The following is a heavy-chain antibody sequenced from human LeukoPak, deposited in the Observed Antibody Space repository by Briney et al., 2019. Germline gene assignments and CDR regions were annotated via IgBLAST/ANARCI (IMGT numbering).Heavy chain of an antibody. J-gene: IGHJ4*02. CDR2: IYSGGST. D-gene: IGHD1-26*01. CDR3: ARDIGSSASY. CDR1: GFTVSSNY. Sequence: PGGSLRLSCAASGFTVSSNYMRWVRQAPGKGLEWVSVIYSGGSTYYADSVQGRFTFSRDNSKNTLYLQMNSVRAEDTAVYYCARDIGSSASYWGQGTLVTVSS. V-gene: IGHV3-53*01.